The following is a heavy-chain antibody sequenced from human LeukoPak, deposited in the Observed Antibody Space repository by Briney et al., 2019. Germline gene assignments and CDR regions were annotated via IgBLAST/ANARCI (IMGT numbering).Heavy chain of an antibody. V-gene: IGHV1-69*04. D-gene: IGHD5-24*01. CDR2: IIPILGIA. J-gene: IGHJ4*02. CDR1: GGTFSSYA. Sequence: GASVKVSCKASGGTFSSYAISWVRQAPGQGLEWMGRIIPILGIANYAQKFQGRVTITADKSTSTAYMELSSLRSEDTAVYYCARDGDGYNSYYFDYWGQGTLVTVSS. CDR3: ARDGDGYNSYYFDY.